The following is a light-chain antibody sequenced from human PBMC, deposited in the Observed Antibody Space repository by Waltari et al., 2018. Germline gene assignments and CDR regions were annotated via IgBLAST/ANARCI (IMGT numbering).Light chain of an antibody. J-gene: IGKJ2*01. CDR1: QSLNNW. V-gene: IGKV1-5*03. Sequence: DIQMTQSPSTLSASVGDRVTITCRASQSLNNWLAWYQQKPGKAPKLLIYKASTLASGVASRFSGSGSGTEFTLTISSLQAEDVAVYYCQQYYSTPQTFGQGTKLEIK. CDR3: QQYYSTPQT. CDR2: KAS.